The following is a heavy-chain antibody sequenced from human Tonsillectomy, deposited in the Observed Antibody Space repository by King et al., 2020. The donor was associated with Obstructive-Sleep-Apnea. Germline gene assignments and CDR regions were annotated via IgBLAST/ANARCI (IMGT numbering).Heavy chain of an antibody. CDR1: GFTFSNYW. CDR2: IKEDGSEK. D-gene: IGHD3-22*01. V-gene: IGHV3-7*01. CDR3: AGPRMIEVADMG. J-gene: IGHJ4*02. Sequence: VQLVESGGGLVQPGGSLRLSCAASGFTFSNYWMSWVRQAPGKGLEWVANIKEDGSEKHYVDSVKGRFTISRDNAKNSLHLQMNSLRVEDTAVDYCAGPRMIEVADMGWGQGTLVAVSS.